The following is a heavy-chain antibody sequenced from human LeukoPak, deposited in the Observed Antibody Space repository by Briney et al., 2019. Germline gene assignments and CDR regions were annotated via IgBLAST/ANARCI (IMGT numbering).Heavy chain of an antibody. CDR3: ARVVDTHFDY. V-gene: IGHV3-74*01. Sequence: PGGSLGLSCAASGFTFSSYWMHWVRQAPGKGLVWVSRIKSDGSTTTYADSVKGRFTISRDNAKNTLYLQMNSLRAEDTAVYYCARVVDTHFDYWGQGTLATVSS. CDR1: GFTFSSYW. CDR2: IKSDGSTT. D-gene: IGHD5-18*01. J-gene: IGHJ4*02.